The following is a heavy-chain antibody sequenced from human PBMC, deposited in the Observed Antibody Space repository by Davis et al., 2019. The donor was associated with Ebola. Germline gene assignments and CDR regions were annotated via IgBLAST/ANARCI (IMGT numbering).Heavy chain of an antibody. CDR1: GYTFIYYY. Sequence: ASAKDTCKAFGYTFIYYYINWVRQTPGQGLEWLGRINTKSGATTSAQRFQGRVTMTRDTSIGTTYMALGSLKSDDTAVYSCARVPAANTPLDYWGQGTLVTVSS. J-gene: IGHJ4*02. D-gene: IGHD2-2*01. V-gene: IGHV1-2*02. CDR2: INTKSGAT. CDR3: ARVPAANTPLDY.